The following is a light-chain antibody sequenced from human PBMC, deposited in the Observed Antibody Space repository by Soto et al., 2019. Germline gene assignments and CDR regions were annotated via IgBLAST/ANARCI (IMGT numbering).Light chain of an antibody. Sequence: QSVLPQPDSVSGSHGLSITISCTGTSSDIGGFNYVSWYQQHPGTAPKLIIYEVSNRPSGISNRFSGSKSGNTASLTIAGLQAEDEADYYCSSYTTTGTLGVYGGGTKLTVL. CDR2: EVS. CDR3: SSYTTTGTLGV. V-gene: IGLV2-14*01. CDR1: SSDIGGFNY. J-gene: IGLJ3*02.